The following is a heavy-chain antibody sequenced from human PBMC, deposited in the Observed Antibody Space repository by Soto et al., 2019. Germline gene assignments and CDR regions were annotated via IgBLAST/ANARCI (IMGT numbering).Heavy chain of an antibody. CDR1: GFTFSGSA. J-gene: IGHJ4*02. V-gene: IGHV3-73*01. D-gene: IGHD4-17*01. CDR3: KTTVTPQFDY. Sequence: EVQLVESGGGLVQPGGSLKLSCAASGFTFSGSAMHWVRQASGKGLEWVGSIRSKANSYATAYAASVKGRFTISRDDSKNTAYLQMNSLKTEDTAVYYCKTTVTPQFDYWGQGTLVTVSS. CDR2: IRSKANSYAT.